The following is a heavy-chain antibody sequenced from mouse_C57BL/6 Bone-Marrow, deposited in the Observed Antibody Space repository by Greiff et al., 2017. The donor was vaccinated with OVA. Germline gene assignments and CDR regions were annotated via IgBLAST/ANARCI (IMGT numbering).Heavy chain of an antibody. J-gene: IGHJ3*01. CDR1: GYTFTSYW. CDR2: IDPNSGGT. V-gene: IGHV1-72*01. D-gene: IGHD2-4*01. CDR3: ARSKGHDYDEGAFAY. Sequence: QVQPQQPGAELVKPGASVKLSCKASGYTFTSYWMHWVKQRPGRGLEWIGRIDPNSGGTKYNEKFKSKATLTVDKSSSTAYMQLSSLTSEDSAVYYCARSKGHDYDEGAFAYWGQGTLVTVSA.